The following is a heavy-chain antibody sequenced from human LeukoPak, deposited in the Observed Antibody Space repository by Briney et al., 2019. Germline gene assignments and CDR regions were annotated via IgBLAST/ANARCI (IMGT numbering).Heavy chain of an antibody. CDR3: ARDQGSLTRSWYTGY. CDR2: IIPIFGTA. CDR1: GGTFNSYA. D-gene: IGHD6-13*01. V-gene: IGHV1-69*05. Sequence: SVKVSCKASGGTFNSYAISWVRQAPGQGLEWMGRIIPIFGTANYAQKFQGRVTITTDESTSTAYMELSSLRSEDTAVYFCARDQGSLTRSWYTGYWGQGTQVTVSS. J-gene: IGHJ4*02.